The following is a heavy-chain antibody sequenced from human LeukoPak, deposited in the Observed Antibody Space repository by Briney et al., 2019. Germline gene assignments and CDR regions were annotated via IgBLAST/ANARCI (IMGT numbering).Heavy chain of an antibody. Sequence: ASVKVSCKASGYTFSNYYMHWLRQAPGQGLEWMGIINPSGGSTSYAQKFQGRVTMTRDMSTSTVYMELSSLRSEDTAVYYCARDNGVVVAATLKYFQHWGQGTLVTVSS. V-gene: IGHV1-46*01. CDR2: INPSGGST. CDR1: GYTFSNYY. D-gene: IGHD2-15*01. J-gene: IGHJ1*01. CDR3: ARDNGVVVAATLKYFQH.